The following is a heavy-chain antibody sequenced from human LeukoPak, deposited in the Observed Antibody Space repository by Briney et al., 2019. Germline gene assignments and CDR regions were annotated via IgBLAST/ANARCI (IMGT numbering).Heavy chain of an antibody. CDR3: ARAGVELRRALFDY. J-gene: IGHJ4*02. V-gene: IGHV4-39*07. Sequence: SETLSLTCTVAGGSISSSSYYWGWIRQPPGKGLEWIGSIYYSGSTYYNPSLKCRVTISVATCKNQFSLKLSSVTAADTDVYYCARAGVELRRALFDYWGQGTLVTVSS. CDR1: GGSISSSSYY. CDR2: IYYSGST. D-gene: IGHD3-3*01.